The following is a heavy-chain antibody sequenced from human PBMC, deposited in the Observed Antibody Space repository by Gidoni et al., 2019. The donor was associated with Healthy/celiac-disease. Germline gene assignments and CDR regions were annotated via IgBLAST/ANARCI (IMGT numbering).Heavy chain of an antibody. J-gene: IGHJ4*02. V-gene: IGHV3-23*04. CDR3: AKDRGYYGSGSYLYFDY. D-gene: IGHD3-10*01. Sequence: EVQLVESGGGLVQPGGSLRLSCAASGFTFSGYAMSWVRQAPGKGLEWVSAISGSGGSTYYADSVKGRFTISRDNSKNTLYLQMNSLRAEDTAVYYCAKDRGYYGSGSYLYFDYWGQGTLVTVSS. CDR2: ISGSGGST. CDR1: GFTFSGYA.